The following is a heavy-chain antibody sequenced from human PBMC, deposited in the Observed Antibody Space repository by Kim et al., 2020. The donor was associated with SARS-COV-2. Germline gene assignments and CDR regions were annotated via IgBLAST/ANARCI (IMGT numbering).Heavy chain of an antibody. CDR2: ISYDGSNT. J-gene: IGHJ4*02. CDR1: GFTFSSYG. D-gene: IGHD6-19*01. V-gene: IGHV3-30*18. CDR3: AKGLRQWLPVVDY. Sequence: GGSLRLSCAASGFTFSSYGMHWVRQAPGKGLEWVAVISYDGSNTYYADSVKGRFTISRDNSKNTLYLQMNSLRAEDTAVYYCAKGLRQWLPVVDYWGQGTLVTVSS.